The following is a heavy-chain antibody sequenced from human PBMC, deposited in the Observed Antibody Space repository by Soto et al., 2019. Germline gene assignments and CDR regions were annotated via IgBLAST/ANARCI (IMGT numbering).Heavy chain of an antibody. J-gene: IGHJ6*02. CDR3: VMVDNYVTPTPQDV. D-gene: IGHD3-16*01. CDR1: GYIFVNYG. V-gene: IGHV1-18*01. Sequence: QVQLVQSGDEVKKPGASVKVSCKASGYIFVNYGIAWVRQATGQGLEWMGWISPYTGNTHSATKVQGRLTMTTDTSTITAYMDLGSLTSDDTAVYYCVMVDNYVTPTPQDVWGQGTTVTVSS. CDR2: ISPYTGNT.